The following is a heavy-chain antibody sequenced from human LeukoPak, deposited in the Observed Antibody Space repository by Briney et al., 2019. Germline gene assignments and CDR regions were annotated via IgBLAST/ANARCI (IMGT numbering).Heavy chain of an antibody. CDR1: GFTFSSYA. CDR3: AKDLYYDSSGYSKISDY. D-gene: IGHD3-22*01. J-gene: IGHJ4*02. CDR2: ISGSGGST. Sequence: GGSLRLSCAASGFTFSSYAMSWVRQAPGKGLEWVSAISGSGGSTYYADSVKGRFTISRDNSKNTLYLQMNSLRAEDTAVYYCAKDLYYDSSGYSKISDYWGQGTLVTVSS. V-gene: IGHV3-23*01.